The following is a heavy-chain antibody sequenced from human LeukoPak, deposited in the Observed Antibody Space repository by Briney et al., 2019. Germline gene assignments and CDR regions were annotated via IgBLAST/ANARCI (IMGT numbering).Heavy chain of an antibody. CDR2: INAYNGDT. CDR3: ARDGSGVWFDY. Sequence: ASVKVSCKASDYTFTSYGISWVRQAPGQGLEWMAWINAYNGDTNYAQKFQGRVTLTTDTSTSTAYMELRSLRSDDTAVYYCARDGSGVWFDYWGQGTLVTVSS. V-gene: IGHV1-18*01. J-gene: IGHJ4*02. CDR1: DYTFTSYG. D-gene: IGHD3-10*01.